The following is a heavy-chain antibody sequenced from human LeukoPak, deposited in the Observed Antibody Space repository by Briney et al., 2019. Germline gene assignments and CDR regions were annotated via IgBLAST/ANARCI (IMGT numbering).Heavy chain of an antibody. CDR1: GFTFSDYW. V-gene: IGHV3-74*01. CDR3: TTDLKESGSDTTTGFQY. D-gene: IGHD1-26*01. J-gene: IGHJ4*02. CDR2: INADEDRA. Sequence: GGSLRLSCAASGFTFSDYWMHWVRQAPGKGLVWVSHINADEDRAAYADSVKGRFTISRDDSKNTLYLQVNSLKVEDTAVYYCTTDLKESGSDTTTGFQYWGQGTLVTVSS.